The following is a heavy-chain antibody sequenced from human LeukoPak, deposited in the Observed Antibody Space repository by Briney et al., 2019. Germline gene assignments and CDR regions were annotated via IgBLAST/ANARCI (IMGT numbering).Heavy chain of an antibody. CDR3: AKDSPPTSEWLPDY. J-gene: IGHJ4*02. Sequence: GGSLRLSCEASGFTFRSYGMHWVRQAPGKGLEWVAFIRHDGSNKYYADSVKGRFTISRDNSKSALFLHMDTARADDTAFYYCAKDSPPTSEWLPDYWGQGTLVSISS. D-gene: IGHD3-3*01. V-gene: IGHV3-30*02. CDR1: GFTFRSYG. CDR2: IRHDGSNK.